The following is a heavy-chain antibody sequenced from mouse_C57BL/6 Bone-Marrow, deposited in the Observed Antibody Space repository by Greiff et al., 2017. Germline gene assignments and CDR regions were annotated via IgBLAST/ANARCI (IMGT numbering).Heavy chain of an antibody. V-gene: IGHV1-72*01. Sequence: QVQLQQSGAELVKPGASVKLSCKASGYTFTSSCMHWVKQRPGRGLEWIGRIDPKSGCTKYNEKFKSKATLTADKPSSTAYMQLSSLTSEDSAVYYWARAVYDGIHYYAGDYWGRGTSVTVTA. J-gene: IGHJ4*01. D-gene: IGHD2-3*01. CDR1: GYTFTSSC. CDR3: ARAVYDGIHYYAGDY. CDR2: IDPKSGCT.